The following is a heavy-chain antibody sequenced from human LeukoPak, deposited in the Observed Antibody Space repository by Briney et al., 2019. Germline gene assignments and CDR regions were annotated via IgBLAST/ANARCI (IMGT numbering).Heavy chain of an antibody. Sequence: PGGSLRLSCAASGFTFDDYAMHWVRQAPGKGLEWVSGISWNSGSIVYADSVKGRFTISRDNAKNSLYLQMNSLRAEDTALYYCAKSCSSTSCPIDYWGQGTLVTVSS. J-gene: IGHJ4*02. CDR3: AKSCSSTSCPIDY. CDR2: ISWNSGSI. CDR1: GFTFDDYA. D-gene: IGHD2-2*01. V-gene: IGHV3-9*01.